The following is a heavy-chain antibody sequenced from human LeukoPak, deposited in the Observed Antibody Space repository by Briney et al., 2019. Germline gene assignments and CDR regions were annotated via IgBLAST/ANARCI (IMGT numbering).Heavy chain of an antibody. D-gene: IGHD6-19*01. CDR3: AKSPYSSGWPPFDY. J-gene: IGHJ4*02. V-gene: IGHV3-23*01. Sequence: PGGSLRLSCAASGFTVSSNYMSWVRQAPEKGLEWVSAISGSGSSTYYADSVKGRFTISRDNSKNTLYLQMNSLRAEDTAVYYCAKSPYSSGWPPFDYWGQGTLVTVSS. CDR2: ISGSGSST. CDR1: GFTVSSNY.